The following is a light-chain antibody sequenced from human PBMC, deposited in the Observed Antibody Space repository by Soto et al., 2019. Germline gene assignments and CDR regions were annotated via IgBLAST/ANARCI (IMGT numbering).Light chain of an antibody. V-gene: IGKV3-20*01. Sequence: EIVLTQSPGTLSLSPGERATLSCRASQSVSSSYLAWYQQKPGQAPRLLIYGASSRATGIPDRFSGSGSGTDLTLTISRLEPEDFSVYFCQQYGNSPPNTFGQGTKVEIK. CDR2: GAS. CDR3: QQYGNSPPNT. J-gene: IGKJ2*01. CDR1: QSVSSSY.